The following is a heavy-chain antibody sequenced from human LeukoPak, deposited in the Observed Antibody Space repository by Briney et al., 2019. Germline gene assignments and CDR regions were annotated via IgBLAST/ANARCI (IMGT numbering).Heavy chain of an antibody. CDR3: ATEPGIAVAGTGSY. Sequence: GGSLRLSCAASGFTFSSYAMHWVRQAPGKGLEWVAVISYDGNNKYYADSVKGRFTISRDNSKNTLYLQMNSLRAEDTAVYYCATEPGIAVAGTGSYWGQGTLVTVSS. J-gene: IGHJ4*02. CDR1: GFTFSSYA. D-gene: IGHD6-19*01. CDR2: ISYDGNNK. V-gene: IGHV3-30-3*01.